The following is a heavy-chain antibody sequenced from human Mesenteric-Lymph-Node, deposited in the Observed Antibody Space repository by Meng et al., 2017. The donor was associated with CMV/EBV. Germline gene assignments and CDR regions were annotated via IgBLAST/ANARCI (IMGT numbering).Heavy chain of an antibody. CDR3: STLYSSSSWD. V-gene: IGHV3-15*01. D-gene: IGHD6-6*01. Sequence: GGSLRLSCAASGFTFNTAYMNWVRHAPGRGLEWVGHIKSKIDGGTTDYGAPVKGRFTISRDDSKNTLFLQMNSLKSEDTAVYYCSTLYSSSSWDWGQGTLVTVSS. CDR2: IKSKIDGGTT. CDR1: GFTFNTAY. J-gene: IGHJ4*02.